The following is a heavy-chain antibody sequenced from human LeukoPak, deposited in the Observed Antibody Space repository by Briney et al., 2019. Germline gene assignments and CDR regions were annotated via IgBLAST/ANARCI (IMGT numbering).Heavy chain of an antibody. CDR2: IRHDGSSK. CDR1: GFTFSSYG. D-gene: IGHD3-22*01. J-gene: IGHJ4*02. V-gene: IGHV3-30*02. CDR3: ARWYYYDSSGSPDH. Sequence: GGSLRLSCAASGFTFSSYGMHWVRQAPGKGLEWVAFIRHDGSSKYHADSVKGRFTISRDNSKNTLYLQMNSLRAEDTAVYYCARWYYYDSSGSPDHWGQGTLVTVSS.